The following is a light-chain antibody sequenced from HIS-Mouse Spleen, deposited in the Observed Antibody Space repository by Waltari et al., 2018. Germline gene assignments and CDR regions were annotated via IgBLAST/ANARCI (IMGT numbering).Light chain of an antibody. Sequence: IHLTQSPSSLSASVGERATITCRASQSISSYLNWYQQKPGKAPKLLIYAASSLQSGVPSRFSGSGSGTDFTLTISSLQPEDFATYYCQQSYSTPRTFGQGTKLEIK. CDR2: AAS. CDR1: QSISSY. J-gene: IGKJ2*01. CDR3: QQSYSTPRT. V-gene: IGKV1-39*01.